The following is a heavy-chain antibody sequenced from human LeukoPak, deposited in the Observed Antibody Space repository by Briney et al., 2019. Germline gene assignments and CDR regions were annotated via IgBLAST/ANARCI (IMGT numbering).Heavy chain of an antibody. Sequence: TGGSLRLSCAASGFTFSSYAMSWVRQAPGKGLEWVSGIRGSGDSTYYADSVKGRFTISRDNSKNTLYLQMNSLRAEDTAVFYCAKDRLKSYSGSYFPFDYWGQGTLVTVSS. D-gene: IGHD1-26*01. CDR1: GFTFSSYA. CDR2: IRGSGDST. J-gene: IGHJ4*02. V-gene: IGHV3-23*01. CDR3: AKDRLKSYSGSYFPFDY.